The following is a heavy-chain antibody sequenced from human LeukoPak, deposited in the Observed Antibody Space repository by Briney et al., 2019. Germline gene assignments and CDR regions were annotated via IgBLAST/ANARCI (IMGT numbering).Heavy chain of an antibody. CDR1: GGSISSGDYY. CDR2: IYYSGST. J-gene: IGHJ6*02. CDR3: ARDTLQDIVVVPTTSENYGMDV. Sequence: SETLSLTCTVSGGSISSGDYYWSWIRQPPGKGLEWIGYIYYSGSTYYNPSLKSRVTISVDTSKNQFSLKPSSVTAADTAVYYCARDTLQDIVVVPTTSENYGMDVWGQGTTVTVSS. D-gene: IGHD2-2*01. V-gene: IGHV4-30-4*01.